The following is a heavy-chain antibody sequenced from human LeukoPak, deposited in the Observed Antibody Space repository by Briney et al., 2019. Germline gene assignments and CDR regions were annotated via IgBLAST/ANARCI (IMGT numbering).Heavy chain of an antibody. CDR2: ISSSGSTI. CDR3: ASIYCSSTSCYFDY. J-gene: IGHJ4*02. Sequence: GGSLRLSCTVSGFTVSSNSMSWVRQAPGKGLEWVSYISSSGSTIYYADSVKGRFTISRDNAKNTLYLQMNSLRAEDTAVYYCASIYCSSTSCYFDYWGQGTLVTVSS. D-gene: IGHD2-2*01. V-gene: IGHV3-11*01. CDR1: GFTVSSNS.